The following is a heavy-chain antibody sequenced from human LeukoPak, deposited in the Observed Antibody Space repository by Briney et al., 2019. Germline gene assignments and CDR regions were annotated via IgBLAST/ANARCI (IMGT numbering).Heavy chain of an antibody. J-gene: IGHJ4*02. CDR2: IKQDGSEK. V-gene: IGHV3-7*01. D-gene: IGHD6-13*01. Sequence: PGGSLRLSCAASGFTFSSYWMSWVRQAPGKGLEWVANIKQDGSEKYYVDSVKGRFTISRDNAKNTLYLQMNSLRAEDTAVYYCARASMAAAGYYFDYWGQGTLVTVSS. CDR1: GFTFSSYW. CDR3: ARASMAAAGYYFDY.